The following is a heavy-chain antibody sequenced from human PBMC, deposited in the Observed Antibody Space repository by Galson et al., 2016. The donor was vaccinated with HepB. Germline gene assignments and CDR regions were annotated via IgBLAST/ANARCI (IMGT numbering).Heavy chain of an antibody. Sequence: SLRLSCAASGFTFSRFWMSWVRQAPGKGLEWVANIKQDGSKKHYADSVKGLFTISRDNANHSVYLQLNSLRVEDTAVYYCARDRDFPDGHPDPFDCWGQGTVVTVS. D-gene: IGHD3-3*01. V-gene: IGHV3-7*03. CDR3: ARDRDFPDGHPDPFDC. J-gene: IGHJ4*02. CDR1: GFTFSRFW. CDR2: IKQDGSKK.